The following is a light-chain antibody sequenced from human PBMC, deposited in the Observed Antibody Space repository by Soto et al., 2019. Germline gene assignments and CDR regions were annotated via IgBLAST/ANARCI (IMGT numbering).Light chain of an antibody. CDR1: SSDFGGYNY. V-gene: IGLV2-11*01. J-gene: IGLJ1*01. CDR3: CSYEGTFYL. Sequence: QSVLTQPRSVSGSPGQSVTISCTGTSSDFGGYNYVSWYQHHPGKAPKLMIYDVSERPSGVPDRFSGSKSGNTASLTISGLQAEDEADYYCCSYEGTFYLFGNGTKVTV. CDR2: DVS.